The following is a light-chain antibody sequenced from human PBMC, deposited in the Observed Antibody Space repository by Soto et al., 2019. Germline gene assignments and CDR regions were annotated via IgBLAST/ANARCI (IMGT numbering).Light chain of an antibody. J-gene: IGLJ2*01. CDR3: CSYACSSTYVV. V-gene: IGLV2-23*01. CDR1: SSDVGSYNL. CDR2: EGS. Sequence: QSVLTQPASVSGSPGQSITISCTGTSSDVGSYNLVSWYQQHPGKAPKLMIYEGSKRPSGVSNRFSGSKSGNTASLTISGLQAEDEADYYYCSYACSSTYVVFGGGTKLTVL.